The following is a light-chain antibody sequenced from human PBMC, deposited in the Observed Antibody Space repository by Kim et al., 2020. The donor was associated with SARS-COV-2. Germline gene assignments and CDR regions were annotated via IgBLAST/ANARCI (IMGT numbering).Light chain of an antibody. CDR1: SLRSYY. CDR2: GKN. Sequence: VALGQTVRITCQGDSLRSYYTTWYQQKPGQAPILVIYGKNNRPSGIPDRFSGSSSGNTASLTITGTQAGDEADYYCNSRDTNDNVVFGGGTQLTVL. V-gene: IGLV3-19*01. CDR3: NSRDTNDNVV. J-gene: IGLJ2*01.